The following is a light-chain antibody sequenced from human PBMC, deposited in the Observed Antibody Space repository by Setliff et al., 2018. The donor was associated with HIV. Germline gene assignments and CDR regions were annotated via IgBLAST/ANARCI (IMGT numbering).Light chain of an antibody. CDR2: DVS. J-gene: IGLJ2*01. V-gene: IGLV2-14*01. Sequence: QSALTQPASVSGSPGQSITISCTGTSSDGGGYNYVSWYQQHPGKAPKLMIYDVSKRPSGVSNRFSGFKSGNTASLTISGLQAEDEADYYRSSYTSSSVVFGGGTKLTV. CDR3: SSYTSSSVV. CDR1: SSDGGGYNY.